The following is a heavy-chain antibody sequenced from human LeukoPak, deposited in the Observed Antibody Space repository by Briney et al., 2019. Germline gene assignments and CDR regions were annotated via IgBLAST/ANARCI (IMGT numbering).Heavy chain of an antibody. CDR3: ARRDEAAALNY. D-gene: IGHD6-13*01. Sequence: GESLKISCKGYGYDFAIYWIGWVRQMPGKGLEWMGIIYPGDSDTTYSPSFQGQVTISVDKSISTAYLQWSSLKASDSAMYYCARRDEAAALNYWGQGTLVTVSS. V-gene: IGHV5-51*01. J-gene: IGHJ4*02. CDR2: IYPGDSDT. CDR1: GYDFAIYW.